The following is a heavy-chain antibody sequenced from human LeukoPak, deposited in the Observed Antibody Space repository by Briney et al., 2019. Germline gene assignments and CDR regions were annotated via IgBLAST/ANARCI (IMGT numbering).Heavy chain of an antibody. CDR1: GGSISSYY. Sequence: PSETLSLTCTVSGGSISSYYWSWIRQPPGKGLEWIGYIYYSGSTNYNPSLKSRVTISVDTSKNQFSLKLSSVTAADTAVYYCARHGSFLLFDPWGQGTPVTVSS. D-gene: IGHD1-1*01. V-gene: IGHV4-59*08. CDR3: ARHGSFLLFDP. J-gene: IGHJ5*02. CDR2: IYYSGST.